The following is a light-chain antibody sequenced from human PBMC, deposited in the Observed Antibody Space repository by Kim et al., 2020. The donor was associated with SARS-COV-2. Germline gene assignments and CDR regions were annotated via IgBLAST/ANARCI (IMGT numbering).Light chain of an antibody. J-gene: IGLJ2*01. V-gene: IGLV1-40*01. CDR1: SYNVGAGYD. Sequence: RVTTCPTASSYNVGAGYDLHWYQQHPRTAHNVLIYGNINRPAAVPDRCSGSKSGTSAALAITGLQAEDEADYYCQSYDSSLSGLVFGGGTQLTVL. CDR2: GNI. CDR3: QSYDSSLSGLV.